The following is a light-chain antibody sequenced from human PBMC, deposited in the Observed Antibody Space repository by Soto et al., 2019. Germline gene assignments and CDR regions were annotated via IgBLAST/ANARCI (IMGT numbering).Light chain of an antibody. V-gene: IGKV1-5*01. CDR3: QQYSSFSRT. Sequence: DIQMTQSPSTLSASVGDRVTITCRASQTISTWLAWYQQKAGKAPELLIYDASTLESGVPSRFSGSGSGTEFSLTISSLQPDDFATFYCQQYSSFSRTFGQGTKVDNK. CDR2: DAS. J-gene: IGKJ1*01. CDR1: QTISTW.